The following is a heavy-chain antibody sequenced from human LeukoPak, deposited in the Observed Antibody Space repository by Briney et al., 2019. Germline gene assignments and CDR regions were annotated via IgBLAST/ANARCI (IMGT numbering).Heavy chain of an antibody. J-gene: IGHJ4*02. CDR1: GFTFSSYS. D-gene: IGHD6-13*01. CDR2: ISSSSSYI. CDR3: ARGESSSWYGLDY. V-gene: IGHV3-21*01. Sequence: GGSLRLSCAASGFTFSSYSMNWVRQAPGKGLEWVSSISSSSSYIYYADSVKGRFTISRDNAKNSLYLQMNSLRAEDTAVYYCARGESSSWYGLDYWGQETLVTVSS.